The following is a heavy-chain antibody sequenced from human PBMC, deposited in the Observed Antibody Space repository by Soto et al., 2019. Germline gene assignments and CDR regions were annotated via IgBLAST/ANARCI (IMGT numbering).Heavy chain of an antibody. CDR1: GYTFTSYG. CDR2: ISAYNGNT. J-gene: IGHJ6*02. Sequence: QVQLVQSGAEVKKPGASVKVSCKASGYTFTSYGISWVRQAPGQGLEWMGWISAYNGNTNYAQKLQGIVTMTTDTSTSTVYMELRSLRSDATAVYYCARERIPQIYDYFWGPSTPYGMDVWGQGTTVTVSS. V-gene: IGHV1-18*01. CDR3: ARERIPQIYDYFWGPSTPYGMDV. D-gene: IGHD3-16*01.